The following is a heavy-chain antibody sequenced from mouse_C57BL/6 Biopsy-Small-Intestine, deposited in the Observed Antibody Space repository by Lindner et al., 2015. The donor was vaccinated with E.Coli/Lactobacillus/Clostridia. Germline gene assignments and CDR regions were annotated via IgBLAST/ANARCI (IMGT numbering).Heavy chain of an antibody. Sequence: VQLQESGAELARPGASVKMSCKASGYTFTSYTMHWVKQRPGQGLEWIGYINPSSGYTKYNQKFKDKATLTADKSSSTAYMQLSSLTYEDSAVYYCARERGAGYDYDWFAYWGQGTLVTVSA. V-gene: IGHV1-4*01. J-gene: IGHJ3*01. CDR3: ARERGAGYDYDWFAY. D-gene: IGHD2-4*01. CDR1: GYTFTSYT. CDR2: INPSSGYT.